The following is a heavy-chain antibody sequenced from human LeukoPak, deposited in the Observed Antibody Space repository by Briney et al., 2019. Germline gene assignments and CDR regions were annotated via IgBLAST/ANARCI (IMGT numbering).Heavy chain of an antibody. CDR1: GASISGYY. V-gene: IGHV4-59*08. D-gene: IGHD3-10*01. CDR3: ARRWSGENLFDY. J-gene: IGHJ4*02. CDR2: IYYSGST. Sequence: SETLSLTCNVSGASISGYYWNWIRQPPGKGLEWIGWIYYSGSTTYYNPSLTSRVTISADTPRNQNSLKLSSVTAADTAVYYCARRWSGENLFDYWGQGTLVTVSS.